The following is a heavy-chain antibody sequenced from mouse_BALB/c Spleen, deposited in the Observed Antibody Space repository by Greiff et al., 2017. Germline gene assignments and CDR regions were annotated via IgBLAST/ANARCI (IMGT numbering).Heavy chain of an antibody. CDR1: GDSITSGY. CDR3: ARSPYEGDAMDY. Sequence: EVKLMESGPSLVKPSQTLSLTCSVTGDSITSGYWNWIRKFPGNKLEYMGYISYSGSTYYNPSLKSRISITRDTSKNQYYLQLNSVTTEDTATYYCARSPYEGDAMDYWGQGTSVTVSS. J-gene: IGHJ4*01. V-gene: IGHV3-8*02. D-gene: IGHD2-3*01. CDR2: ISYSGST.